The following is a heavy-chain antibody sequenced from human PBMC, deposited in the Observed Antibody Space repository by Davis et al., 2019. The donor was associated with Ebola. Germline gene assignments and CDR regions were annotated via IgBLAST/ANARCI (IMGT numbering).Heavy chain of an antibody. V-gene: IGHV4-34*01. CDR1: GGSFSDYY. CDR3: ARPAHLYSSSWYWFDP. Sequence: SETLSLTCAVYGGSFSDYYWSWIRQPPGKGLEWIGEINHSGSTNYNPSLKSRVTISIDTSKNQFSLKLSSVTAADTAVYYCARPAHLYSSSWYWFDPWGQGTLVTVSS. D-gene: IGHD6-13*01. J-gene: IGHJ5*02. CDR2: INHSGST.